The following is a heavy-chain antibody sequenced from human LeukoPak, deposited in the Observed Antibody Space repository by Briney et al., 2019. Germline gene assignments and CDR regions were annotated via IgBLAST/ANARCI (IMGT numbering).Heavy chain of an antibody. CDR3: ARDVSFRPDVLSWFDP. Sequence: PSETLSLTCTVSGGSISSSSYYWGWIRQPPGTGLEWIGSIYYSGSTYYNPSLKSRVTISVDTSKNQFSLKLSSVTAADTAVYYCARDVSFRPDVLSWFDPWGQGTLVTVSS. CDR2: IYYSGST. V-gene: IGHV4-39*07. J-gene: IGHJ5*02. CDR1: GGSISSSSYY. D-gene: IGHD3-16*01.